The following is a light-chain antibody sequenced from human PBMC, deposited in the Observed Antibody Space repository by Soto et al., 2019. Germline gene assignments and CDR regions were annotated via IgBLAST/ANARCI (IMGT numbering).Light chain of an antibody. CDR1: SSDVGYYNY. V-gene: IGLV2-8*01. CDR2: EVI. CDR3: RSDAGNNNFG. Sequence: QSAITQPPSASGSPGQSVTISCTGTSSDVGYYNYVSWYQQFPGKATKLMIYEVIKRPSGVPDRFSGSKSGNTASLTVSGLNAEYEADYYCRSDAGNNNFGFCGGTKLTVL. J-gene: IGLJ2*01.